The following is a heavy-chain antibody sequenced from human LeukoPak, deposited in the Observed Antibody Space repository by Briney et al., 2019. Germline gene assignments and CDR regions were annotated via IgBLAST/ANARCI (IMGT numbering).Heavy chain of an antibody. D-gene: IGHD5-18*01. CDR2: INSDGGTT. J-gene: IGHJ4*02. Sequence: PGGSLRLSCGASGFTFGTYWMHWVRQAPGKGLVWVSGINSDGGTTTYADSVKGRFTISRDNAKNTLYLQMNSLRAEDTAVYYCARAAANNEFDYWGQGTLVTVSS. V-gene: IGHV3-74*01. CDR1: GFTFGTYW. CDR3: ARAAANNEFDY.